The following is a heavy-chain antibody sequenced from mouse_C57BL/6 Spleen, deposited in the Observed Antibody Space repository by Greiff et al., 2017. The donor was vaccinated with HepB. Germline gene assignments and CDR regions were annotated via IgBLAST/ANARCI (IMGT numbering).Heavy chain of an antibody. J-gene: IGHJ1*03. CDR1: GYAFSSSW. CDR2: IYPGDGDT. D-gene: IGHD2-1*01. V-gene: IGHV1-82*01. Sequence: QVQLQQSGPELVKPGASVKISCKASGYAFSSSWMNWVKQRPGKGLEWIGRIYPGDGDTNYNGKFKGKATLTADKSSSTAYMQRSSLTSEDSAVYFCADGNYGYFDVWGTGTTVTVSS. CDR3: ADGNYGYFDV.